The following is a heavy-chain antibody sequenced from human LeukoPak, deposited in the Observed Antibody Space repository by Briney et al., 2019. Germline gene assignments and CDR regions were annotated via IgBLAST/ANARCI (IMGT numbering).Heavy chain of an antibody. Sequence: GGSLRLSCAASGFTFSSYGMHWVRQAPGQGLEWMGIINPSGGSTSYAQKFQGRVTMTRDTSTSTVYMELSSLRSEDSAVYYCARDYHSGSYWEWGQGTLVTVSS. CDR3: ARDYHSGSYWE. CDR1: GFTFSSYG. V-gene: IGHV1-46*01. CDR2: INPSGGST. J-gene: IGHJ4*02. D-gene: IGHD1-26*01.